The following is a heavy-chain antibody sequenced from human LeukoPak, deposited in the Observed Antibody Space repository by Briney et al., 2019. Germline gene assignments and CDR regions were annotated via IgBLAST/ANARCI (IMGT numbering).Heavy chain of an antibody. CDR1: GGSISSSSYY. V-gene: IGHV4-39*07. J-gene: IGHJ4*02. D-gene: IGHD3-22*01. CDR3: ARGGYYYDSSGYDY. Sequence: SETLSLTCTVSGGSISSSSYYWGWIRQPPGKGLEWIGEINHSGSTNYNPSLKSRVTISVDTSKNQFSLKLSSVTAADTAVYYCARGGYYYDSSGYDYWGQGTLVTVSS. CDR2: INHSGST.